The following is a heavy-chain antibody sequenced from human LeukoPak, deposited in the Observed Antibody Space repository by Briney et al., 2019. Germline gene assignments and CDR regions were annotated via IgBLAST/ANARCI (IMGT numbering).Heavy chain of an antibody. V-gene: IGHV3-30-3*01. D-gene: IGHD6-19*01. CDR2: ISYDGSNK. CDR1: GFTFSSYA. J-gene: IGHJ5*02. Sequence: PGGSLRLSCAASGFTFSSYAMHWVRQAPGKGLEWVAVISYDGSNKYYADSVKGRFTISRDNSKNTLYLQMNSLRAEDTAVYYCARDRSGYSSGWYRGFDPWGQGTLVTVSS. CDR3: ARDRSGYSSGWYRGFDP.